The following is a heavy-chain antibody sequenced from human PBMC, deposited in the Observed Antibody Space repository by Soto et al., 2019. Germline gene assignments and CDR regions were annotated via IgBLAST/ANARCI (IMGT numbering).Heavy chain of an antibody. D-gene: IGHD3-10*02. V-gene: IGHV1-3*01. Sequence: EASVKVSCKASGYTFTNYAMHWVRQAPGQRLEWMGWINAGNGNTKYSQKFQGRVTITRDTSASTAYMELSSLRFEDTAMYYCARGYDFRGGMDVWGQGTTVTVSS. J-gene: IGHJ6*02. CDR1: GYTFTNYA. CDR2: INAGNGNT. CDR3: ARGYDFRGGMDV.